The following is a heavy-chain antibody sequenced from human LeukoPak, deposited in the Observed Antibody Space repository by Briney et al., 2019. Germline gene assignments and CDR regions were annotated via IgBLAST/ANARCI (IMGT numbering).Heavy chain of an antibody. CDR3: ARDLGEMATIFYAFDI. CDR1: GFTFSSYW. Sequence: PGGSLRLSCAASGFTFSSYWMHWVRQAPGKGLVWVSRINGDGSSTSYADSVKGRFTISRDNAKNTLYLQMNSLRAGDTAVYYCARDLGEMATIFYAFDIWGQGTMVTVSS. D-gene: IGHD5-24*01. V-gene: IGHV3-74*01. J-gene: IGHJ3*02. CDR2: INGDGSST.